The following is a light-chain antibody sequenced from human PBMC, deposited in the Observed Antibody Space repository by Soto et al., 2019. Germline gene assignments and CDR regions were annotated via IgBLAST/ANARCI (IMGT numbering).Light chain of an antibody. J-gene: IGKJ1*01. Sequence: IVFTQSPATLSLSPGERATLSCRASQSVGNSLAWYQERPGQAPRLLIYDASNRATGIPDRFSGSGSGTDFTLTISRLEPEDFAVYYCQQYGSSGTFGQGTKVDIK. V-gene: IGKV3-20*01. CDR2: DAS. CDR1: QSVGNS. CDR3: QQYGSSGT.